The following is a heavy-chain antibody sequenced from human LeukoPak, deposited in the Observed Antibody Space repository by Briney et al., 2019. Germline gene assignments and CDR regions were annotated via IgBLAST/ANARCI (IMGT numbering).Heavy chain of an antibody. CDR2: IKPDGTEE. Sequence: PGGSLRLSCAVSGFTFSNFWMTWVRQVPGKGLQWVANIKPDGTEEYYVDSVKGRFTISRDNAKNSLYLQMNSLRVEDTAVYYCARGGGGSYADAFHIWGQGTLVTVSS. V-gene: IGHV3-7*02. J-gene: IGHJ3*02. CDR3: ARGGGGSYADAFHI. CDR1: GFTFSNFW. D-gene: IGHD3-16*01.